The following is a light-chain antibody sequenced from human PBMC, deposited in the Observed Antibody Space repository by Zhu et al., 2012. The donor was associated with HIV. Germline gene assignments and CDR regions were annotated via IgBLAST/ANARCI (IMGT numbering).Light chain of an antibody. J-gene: IGKJ2*01. V-gene: IGKV3-20*01. CDR1: QTVSRNY. CDR3: QHYVPSPMYT. CDR2: GAS. Sequence: EFVLTQSPGTLSLSPGERATLSCRASQTVSRNYLAWYQQKPGQAPRLLIYGASRRVTGIPDRFSGSGSGTDFTLTISRLEPEDFAVYYCQHYVPSPMYTFGQGTKLEIK.